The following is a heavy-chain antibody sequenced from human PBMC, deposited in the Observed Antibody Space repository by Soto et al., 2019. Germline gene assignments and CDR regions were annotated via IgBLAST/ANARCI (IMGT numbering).Heavy chain of an antibody. J-gene: IGHJ4*02. CDR2: ISSSSSTI. CDR1: GFTFSSYS. CDR3: ARAGFLEWLSTRGLGAPDARIDY. Sequence: EVQLVESGGGLVQPGGSLRLSCAASGFTFSSYSMNWVRQAPGKGLEWVSYISSSSSTIYYADSVKGRFTISRDNAKNSLYLQMNSLRAEDTAVYYCARAGFLEWLSTRGLGAPDARIDYWGQGTLVTVSS. D-gene: IGHD3-3*01. V-gene: IGHV3-48*01.